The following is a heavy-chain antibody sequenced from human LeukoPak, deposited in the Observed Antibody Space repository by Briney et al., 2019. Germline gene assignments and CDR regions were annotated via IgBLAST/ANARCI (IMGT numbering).Heavy chain of an antibody. CDR3: ARVRDYGHKFDP. J-gene: IGHJ5*02. V-gene: IGHV4-59*12. D-gene: IGHD4-17*01. Sequence: SETLSLTCTVSGGSISSYYWSWIRQPPGKGLEWIGYIYYSGSTNYNPSLKSRVTISVDTSKNQFSLKLSSVTAADTAVYYCARVRDYGHKFDPWGQGTLVTVSS. CDR1: GGSISSYY. CDR2: IYYSGST.